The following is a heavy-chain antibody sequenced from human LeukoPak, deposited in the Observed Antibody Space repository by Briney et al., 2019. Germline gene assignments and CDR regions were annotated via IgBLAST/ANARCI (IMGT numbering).Heavy chain of an antibody. CDR3: ARSEVSAEDCYDSSGYYDVFDY. CDR2: IIPIFGTA. D-gene: IGHD3-22*01. Sequence: SVKVSCKASGGTFSSYAISWVRQAPGQGLEWMGGIIPIFGTANYAQKFQGRVTITADESTSTAYMELSSLRSEDTAVYYCARSEVSAEDCYDSSGYYDVFDYWGQGTLVTVSS. J-gene: IGHJ4*02. CDR1: GGTFSSYA. V-gene: IGHV1-69*13.